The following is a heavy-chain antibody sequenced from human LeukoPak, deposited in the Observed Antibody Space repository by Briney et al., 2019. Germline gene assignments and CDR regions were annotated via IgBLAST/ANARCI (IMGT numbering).Heavy chain of an antibody. J-gene: IGHJ5*02. V-gene: IGHV1-2*02. CDR1: GYTFTGYY. CDR2: INPNSGGT. CDR3: ARAGSGSSGWYDWSDP. Sequence: ASAKVSCKASGYTFTGYYMHWVRQAPGQGLEWMGWINPNSGGTNYAQKFQGRVTMTRDTSISTAYMELSRLRSDDTAVYYCARAGSGSSGWYDWSDPWGQGTLVTVSS. D-gene: IGHD6-19*01.